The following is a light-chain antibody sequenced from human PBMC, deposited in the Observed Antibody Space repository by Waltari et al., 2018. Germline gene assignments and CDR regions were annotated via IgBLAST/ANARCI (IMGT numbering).Light chain of an antibody. J-gene: IGKJ1*01. CDR2: GAS. V-gene: IGKV3-15*01. CDR3: QQYNNWPPWT. CDR1: QSVSSN. Sequence: EIVMTQYPATLSVSPGARATLSYRASQSVSSNFAWYQQKPGQAPRLLIYGASTRATGIPARFSGSGSGTEFTLTISSMQSEDIAVYYCQQYNNWPPWTFGQGTKVEIK.